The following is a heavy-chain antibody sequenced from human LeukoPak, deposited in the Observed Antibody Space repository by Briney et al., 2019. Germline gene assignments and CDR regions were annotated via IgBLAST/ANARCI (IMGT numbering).Heavy chain of an antibody. J-gene: IGHJ6*02. CDR1: GFTFSGSA. CDR2: IRSKANSYAT. CDR3: TRLYGGNFKTNYYYYGMDV. D-gene: IGHD4-23*01. Sequence: GGSLRLSCAASGFTFSGSAMHWVRQASGKGLEWVGRIRSKANSYATAYAASVKGRFTISRDDSKNTAYLQMNSLKTEDTAVYYCTRLYGGNFKTNYYYYGMDVWGQGTTVTVSS. V-gene: IGHV3-73*01.